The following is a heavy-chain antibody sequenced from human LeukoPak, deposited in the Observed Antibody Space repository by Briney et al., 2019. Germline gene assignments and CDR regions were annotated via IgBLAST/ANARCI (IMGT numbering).Heavy chain of an antibody. V-gene: IGHV1-24*01. CDR2: FDPEHGET. CDR1: GYTLTELS. D-gene: IGHD3-10*01. CDR3: ATKADYGSGGYSLDY. Sequence: ASVKVSCKVSGYTLTELSMHWVRQAPGKGLDRTGGFDPEHGETIYAQKFQGRVTMTEDTSTDTAYMELSSLRSEDTAVYYCATKADYGSGGYSLDYWGQGTLVTVSS. J-gene: IGHJ4*02.